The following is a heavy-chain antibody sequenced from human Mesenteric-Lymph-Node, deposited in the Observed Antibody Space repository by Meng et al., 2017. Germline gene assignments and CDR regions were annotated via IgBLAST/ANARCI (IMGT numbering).Heavy chain of an antibody. J-gene: IGHJ4*02. CDR3: ARGPTTYFDY. CDR2: IYYSGST. D-gene: IGHD4-17*01. V-gene: IGHV4-30-4*01. Sequence: GSAPGLVRPSQTPSSTSTVSGGAIRSVYYYWSGSRHPPGKGRECVGYIYYSGSTYYNPSLKSRVTISVDTSKNQFSLKLSSVTAADTAVYYWARGPTTYFDYWGQGTLVTVSS. CDR1: GGAIRSVYYY.